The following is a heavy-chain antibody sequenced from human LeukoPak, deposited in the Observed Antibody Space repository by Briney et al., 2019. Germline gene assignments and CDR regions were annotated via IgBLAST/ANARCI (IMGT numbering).Heavy chain of an antibody. CDR1: GFIFSNYW. J-gene: IGHJ4*02. V-gene: IGHV3-7*01. Sequence: PGGSLRLSCAASGFIFSNYWMTWVRQAPGKGLEGVAHIRQDGSERHYVDSVKDRFTISRDNAKNSLDLQMDSLRAEDTAVYYCARDWGSTGYDLYDSWGQGTLVTVSS. CDR3: ARDWGSTGYDLYDS. D-gene: IGHD5-12*01. CDR2: IRQDGSER.